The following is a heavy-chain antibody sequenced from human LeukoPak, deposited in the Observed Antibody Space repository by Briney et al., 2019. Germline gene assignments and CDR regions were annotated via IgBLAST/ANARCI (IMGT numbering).Heavy chain of an antibody. V-gene: IGHV4-59*13. CDR3: ARGNYDSRGYSNAFDI. J-gene: IGHJ3*02. D-gene: IGHD3-22*01. Sequence: SETLSLTCTVSGGSISSYYWGGFRQPPGKSLEWIGFIYYSGSTNSNPSLKSRVTISADTSKNQFSLKLSSVTAADTAVYYCARGNYDSRGYSNAFDIWGQGAMVTVSS. CDR2: IYYSGST. CDR1: GGSISSYY.